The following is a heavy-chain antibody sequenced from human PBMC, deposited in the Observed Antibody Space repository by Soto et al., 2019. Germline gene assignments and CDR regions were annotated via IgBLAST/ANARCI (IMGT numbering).Heavy chain of an antibody. CDR3: ARGLLGIRFGDSRRRFDP. CDR1: GYIFTSYV. V-gene: IGHV1-3*01. J-gene: IGHJ5*02. D-gene: IGHD3-10*01. Sequence: RALVKVSCKASGYIFTSYVMEWVRQAPGQRLEWMGWINAGNGNTKYSQKFQGRVTITRDTSANTAYMELSSLRSEDTAVYYCARGLLGIRFGDSRRRFDPWGKGTPVTVYS. CDR2: INAGNGNT.